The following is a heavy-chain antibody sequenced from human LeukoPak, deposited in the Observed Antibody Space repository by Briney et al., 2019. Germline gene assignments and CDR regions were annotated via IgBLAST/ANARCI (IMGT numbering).Heavy chain of an antibody. Sequence: GGSLRLSCAASGFTFSSYTMNWVRQAPGKGLEWVSSISSSSSYIYYADSVKGRFTISRDNAKNSLYLQMNSLRAEDTAVYYCAGGGRYYDSSGYYRLSDYWGQGTLVTVSS. D-gene: IGHD3-22*01. CDR3: AGGGRYYDSSGYYRLSDY. J-gene: IGHJ4*02. V-gene: IGHV3-21*01. CDR1: GFTFSSYT. CDR2: ISSSSSYI.